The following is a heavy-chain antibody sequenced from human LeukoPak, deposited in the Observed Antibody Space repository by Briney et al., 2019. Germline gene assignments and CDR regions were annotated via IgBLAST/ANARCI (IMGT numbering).Heavy chain of an antibody. J-gene: IGHJ4*02. CDR2: IKQDGSEK. V-gene: IGHV3-7*01. D-gene: IGHD3-9*01. CDR3: ARDNYDILTGYYNEIYYFDY. CDR1: GFTFSSYW. Sequence: GGSLRLSCAASGFTFSSYWMNWVRQAPGKGLEWVANIKQDGSEKYYVDSVKGRFTISRDNAKNSLYLQMNSLRAEDTAVYYCARDNYDILTGYYNEIYYFDYWGQGTLVTVSS.